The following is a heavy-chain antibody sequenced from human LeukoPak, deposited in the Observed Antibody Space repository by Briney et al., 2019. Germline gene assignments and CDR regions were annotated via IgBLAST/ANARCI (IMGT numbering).Heavy chain of an antibody. Sequence: GASVKVSCKASGGTFNNYAINWVRQAPGQGLEWMGGIIPIFGSSNYAQKFQGRVTITADKSTSTAYMELSSLRSEDTAVYYCASSYSGYWESWFDPWGQGTLVTVSS. D-gene: IGHD3-22*01. V-gene: IGHV1-69*06. CDR3: ASSYSGYWESWFDP. J-gene: IGHJ5*02. CDR1: GGTFNNYA. CDR2: IIPIFGSS.